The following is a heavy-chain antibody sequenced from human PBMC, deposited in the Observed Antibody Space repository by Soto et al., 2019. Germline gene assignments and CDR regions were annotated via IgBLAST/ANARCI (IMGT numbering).Heavy chain of an antibody. V-gene: IGHV3-23*01. CDR2: ISGSGGST. Sequence: PGGSLRLSCAASGFTFSSYAMSWVRQAPGKGLGWVSAISGSGGSTYYADSVKGRFTISRDNSKNTLYLQMNSLRAEDTAVYYCAKVHLGYCSSTSCAIDYWGKGTLVTVSS. CDR1: GFTFSSYA. CDR3: AKVHLGYCSSTSCAIDY. J-gene: IGHJ4*02. D-gene: IGHD2-2*01.